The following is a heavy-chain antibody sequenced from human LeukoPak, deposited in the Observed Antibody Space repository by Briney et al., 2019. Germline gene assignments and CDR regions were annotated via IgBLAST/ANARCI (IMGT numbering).Heavy chain of an antibody. D-gene: IGHD3-3*01. CDR2: ISSSSSTI. Sequence: GGSLRLSCAASGFTFSSYSMNWVRQAPGKGLEWVSYISSSSSTIYYADSVKGRFTISRDNAKNSLYLQMNSLRAEDTAVYYCARVLYDFWSGYTNYYYYYGMDVWGQGTTVTVSS. J-gene: IGHJ6*02. CDR1: GFTFSSYS. V-gene: IGHV3-48*04. CDR3: ARVLYDFWSGYTNYYYYYGMDV.